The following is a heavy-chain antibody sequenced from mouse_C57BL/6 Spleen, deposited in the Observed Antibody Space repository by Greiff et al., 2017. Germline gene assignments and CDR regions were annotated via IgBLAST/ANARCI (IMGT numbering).Heavy chain of an antibody. CDR1: GYTFTSYG. V-gene: IGHV1-81*01. CDR2: IYPRSGNT. J-gene: IGHJ3*01. CDR3: AREVLITTVVAKDWFAY. D-gene: IGHD1-1*01. Sequence: QVQLKQSGAELARPGASVKLSCKASGYTFTSYGISWVKQRTGQGLEWIGEIYPRSGNTYYNEKFKGKATLTADKSSSTAYMELRSLTSEDSAVYFCAREVLITTVVAKDWFAYWGQGTLVTVSA.